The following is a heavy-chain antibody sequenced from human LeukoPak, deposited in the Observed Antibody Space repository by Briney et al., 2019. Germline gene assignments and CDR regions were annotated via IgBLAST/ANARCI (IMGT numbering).Heavy chain of an antibody. CDR1: GCTISSSSAY. V-gene: IGHV4-39*01. CDR2: IYYSKNT. CDR3: VSPRGFSYGYFDY. Sequence: SETLSLTCTASGCTISSSSAYWVWIRQPPGKGLEWIGSIYYSKNTYYNPSLKSRVTISADTSTNQFSLTLGSVSATDTAVYYCVSPRGFSYGYFDYWGQGTLVTVSS. D-gene: IGHD5-18*01. J-gene: IGHJ4*02.